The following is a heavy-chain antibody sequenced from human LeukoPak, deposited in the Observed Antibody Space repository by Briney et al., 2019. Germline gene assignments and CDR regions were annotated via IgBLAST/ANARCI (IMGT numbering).Heavy chain of an antibody. J-gene: IGHJ3*02. CDR2: IYYSGST. D-gene: IGHD4/OR15-4a*01. CDR3: ARAVVLGAFDI. V-gene: IGHV4-59*01. CDR1: GGSISSYY. Sequence: SETLSLTCTVSGGSISSYYWSWIRQPPGKGLEWIGYIYYSGSTNYNPSLKSRVTISVDTSKNQFSLKLSSVTAADTAVYCCARAVVLGAFDIWGQGTMVTVSS.